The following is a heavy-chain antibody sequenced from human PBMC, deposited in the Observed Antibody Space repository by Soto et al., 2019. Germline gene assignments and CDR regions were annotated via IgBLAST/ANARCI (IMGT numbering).Heavy chain of an antibody. V-gene: IGHV3-33*01. J-gene: IGHJ4*02. CDR3: ARDHSGYGSFDY. CDR1: GFTFSSYG. Sequence: GGSLRLSCAASGFTFSSYGMHWVRQAPGKGLEWVAVIWYDGSNKYYADSVKGRFTISRDNSKNTLYLQMNSLRAEDTAVYYCARDHSGYGSFDYWGQGTLVTVSS. CDR2: IWYDGSNK. D-gene: IGHD5-12*01.